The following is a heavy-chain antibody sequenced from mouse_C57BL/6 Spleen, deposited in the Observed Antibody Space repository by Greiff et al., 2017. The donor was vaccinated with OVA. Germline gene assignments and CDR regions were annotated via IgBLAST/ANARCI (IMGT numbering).Heavy chain of an antibody. J-gene: IGHJ4*01. Sequence: EVQLVESGPGLVKPSQSLSLTCSVTGYSITSGYYWNWIRQFPGNKLEWMGYISYDGSNNYNPSLKNRISITRDTSKHQFFLKLNSVTTEDTATYDCARTGDYGYAMDYWGQGTSVTVSS. CDR3: ARTGDYGYAMDY. V-gene: IGHV3-6*01. CDR2: ISYDGSN. CDR1: GYSITSGYY. D-gene: IGHD1-1*01.